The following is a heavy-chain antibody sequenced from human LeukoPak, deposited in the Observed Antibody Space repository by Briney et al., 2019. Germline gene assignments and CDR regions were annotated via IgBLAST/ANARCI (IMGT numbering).Heavy chain of an antibody. D-gene: IGHD1-26*01. CDR1: GFTFSSYS. CDR2: ISSSSSYI. J-gene: IGHJ4*02. V-gene: IGHV3-21*04. CDR3: VRWEGVE. Sequence: GGSLRLSCAASGFTFSSYSMNWVRQAPGKGLEWVSSISSSSSYIYYADSVKGRFTMARDNSKNTLYLQMNSLRAEDTAVYYCVRWEGVEWGQGILVTVSS.